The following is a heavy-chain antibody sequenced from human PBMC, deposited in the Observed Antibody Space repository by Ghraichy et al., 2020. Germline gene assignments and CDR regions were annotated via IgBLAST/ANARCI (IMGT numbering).Heavy chain of an antibody. D-gene: IGHD1-7*01. V-gene: IGHV3-7*01. CDR1: GFTFSSHW. J-gene: IGHJ4*02. CDR2: INRDGNAK. CDR3: ATNSAWNYGY. Sequence: GGSLRLSCAASGFTFSSHWMSWVRQAPGKGLECVANINRDGNAKYYMGAVRGRFTISRDNAKNSRYLQMNSLRAEDTAVYHCATNSAWNYGYWGQGTLVTFAS.